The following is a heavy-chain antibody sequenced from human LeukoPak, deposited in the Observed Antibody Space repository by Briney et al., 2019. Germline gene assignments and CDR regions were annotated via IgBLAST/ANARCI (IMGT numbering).Heavy chain of an antibody. CDR1: GYSFTGSY. Sequence: ASVKVSCKASGYSFTGSYIHWVRRAPGQGPEWMGVINPSGSSTIYAQKFKGRVTMTKDTSTGTVYMDLSSLRSEDTAVYYCASTKASDWHLTASPLDFWGQGTLVSVSS. D-gene: IGHD1-7*01. J-gene: IGHJ4*02. CDR3: ASTKASDWHLTASPLDF. V-gene: IGHV1-46*01. CDR2: INPSGSST.